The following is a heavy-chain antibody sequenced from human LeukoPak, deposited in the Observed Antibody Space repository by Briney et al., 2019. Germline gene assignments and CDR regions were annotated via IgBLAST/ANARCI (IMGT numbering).Heavy chain of an antibody. J-gene: IGHJ4*02. V-gene: IGHV4-61*02. Sequence: PSQTLSLTCTVSGGSISSGSYYWSWIRQPAGKGLEWIGRIYTSGSTNYNPSLKSRVTISVDTPKNQFSLKLSSVTAADTAVYYCARATPFYYDSSGFLNQDYWGQGTLVTVSS. CDR2: IYTSGST. CDR3: ARATPFYYDSSGFLNQDY. D-gene: IGHD3-22*01. CDR1: GGSISSGSYY.